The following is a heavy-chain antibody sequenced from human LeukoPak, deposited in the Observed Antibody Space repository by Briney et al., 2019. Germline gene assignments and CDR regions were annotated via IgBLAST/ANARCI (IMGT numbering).Heavy chain of an antibody. CDR1: GFTFSSYG. V-gene: IGHV3-23*01. Sequence: PGGSLRLSCAASGFTFSSYGMSWVRQAPGKGLEWVSLISGSGSSTYCADSVKGRFTISRDNSKNTLHLQMNSLRAEDTAVYYCAKRGFIAGNPTDFDYWGQGTLVTVSS. J-gene: IGHJ4*02. CDR2: ISGSGSST. CDR3: AKRGFIAGNPTDFDY. D-gene: IGHD6-13*01.